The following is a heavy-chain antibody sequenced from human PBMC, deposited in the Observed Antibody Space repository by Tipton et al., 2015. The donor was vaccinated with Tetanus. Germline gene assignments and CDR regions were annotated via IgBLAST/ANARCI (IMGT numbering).Heavy chain of an antibody. J-gene: IGHJ4*02. CDR1: GYTFIGYY. V-gene: IGHV1-46*01. CDR3: ARYDSSGVTFDY. Sequence: QSGPEVKKPGASVKVSCKTSGYTFIGYYMHWVRQAPGQGLEWMGIISPESGGTNYAQKFQGRVTMTVDTSTSTVYMDLSRLTSEDTAVYYCARYDSSGVTFDYWSQGTLVTVSS. CDR2: ISPESGGT. D-gene: IGHD3-22*01.